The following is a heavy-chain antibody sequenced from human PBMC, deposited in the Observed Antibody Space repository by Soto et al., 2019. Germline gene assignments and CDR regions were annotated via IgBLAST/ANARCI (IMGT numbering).Heavy chain of an antibody. D-gene: IGHD6-6*01. Sequence: SETLSLTCTVSGGSISSYYWSWIRQPPGKGLEWIGYIYYSGSTNYNPSLKSRVTISVDTSKNQFSLKLSSVTAADTAVYYCARGVDSSSYEDYYYYYYMDVWGKGTTVTVSS. V-gene: IGHV4-59*01. CDR1: GGSISSYY. J-gene: IGHJ6*03. CDR2: IYYSGST. CDR3: ARGVDSSSYEDYYYYYYMDV.